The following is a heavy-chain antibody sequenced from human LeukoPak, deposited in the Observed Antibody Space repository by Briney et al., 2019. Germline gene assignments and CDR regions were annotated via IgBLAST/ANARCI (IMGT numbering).Heavy chain of an antibody. V-gene: IGHV4-38-2*02. Sequence: SETLSLTCTVSGYPISSGYYWGWIRQPPGKGLEWIGSIYHSGSTYYNPSLKSRVTISVDTSKNQFSLKLSSVTAADTAVYYCARVGRLWFGESIDYWGQGTLVTVSS. J-gene: IGHJ4*02. CDR3: ARVGRLWFGESIDY. D-gene: IGHD3-10*01. CDR2: IYHSGST. CDR1: GYPISSGYY.